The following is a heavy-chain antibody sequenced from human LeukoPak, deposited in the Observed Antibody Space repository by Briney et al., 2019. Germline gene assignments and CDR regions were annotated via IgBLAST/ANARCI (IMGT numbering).Heavy chain of an antibody. CDR1: GFTFFTYS. CDR3: ARGVTEDTGVAQFDS. Sequence: GRSLRLSCAASGFTFFTYSMHWVRQAPGKGLEWVAVISYDGDKKYYADSVKGRLTISRDNSKNTLYLQVNSLRPDDTAVYYCARGVTEDTGVAQFDSWGQGTLVFVSS. J-gene: IGHJ4*02. V-gene: IGHV3-30*04. CDR2: ISYDGDKK. D-gene: IGHD3-3*01.